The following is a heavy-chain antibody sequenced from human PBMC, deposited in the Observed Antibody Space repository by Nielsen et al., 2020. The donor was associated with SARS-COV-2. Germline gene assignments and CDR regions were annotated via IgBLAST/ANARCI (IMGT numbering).Heavy chain of an antibody. V-gene: IGHV5-51*01. J-gene: IGHJ4*02. CDR3: ATSPYSSGWYYFDY. CDR2: IYPGDSDT. CDR1: GYSFTNYW. Sequence: GGSLRLSCKGSGYSFTNYWIGWVRQMPGKGLEWMGIIYPGDSDTRYSPSFQGQVTISADKSISTAYLQWSSLKASDTAMYYCATSPYSSGWYYFDYWGQGTLVTVSS. D-gene: IGHD6-19*01.